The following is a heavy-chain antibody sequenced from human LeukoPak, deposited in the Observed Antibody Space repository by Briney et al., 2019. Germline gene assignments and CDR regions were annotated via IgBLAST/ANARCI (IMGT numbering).Heavy chain of an antibody. Sequence: GGSLRLSCAASGFALGNYWMTWVRQAPGKGLEWVANIKPDDNEKYYVDSVKGRFTISRDNAKNSLYLQMNSLRAEDTAVYFCARIRDSSGYYFGAFDMWGQGTTVTVSS. D-gene: IGHD3-22*01. J-gene: IGHJ3*02. V-gene: IGHV3-7*01. CDR2: IKPDDNEK. CDR3: ARIRDSSGYYFGAFDM. CDR1: GFALGNYW.